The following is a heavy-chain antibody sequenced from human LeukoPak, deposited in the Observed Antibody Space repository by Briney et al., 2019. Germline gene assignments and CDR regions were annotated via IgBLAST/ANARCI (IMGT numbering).Heavy chain of an antibody. CDR2: IIGNGRRT. D-gene: IGHD3-16*02. Sequence: GGSLRLSCAASEFTFSSYAMSWVRQAPGKRLEWVSTIIGNGRRTSYADSVKGRFTISRDNSKNTLYLQMNGLRAGDTAVYYCAKGGSDYIWGSYRPFEYWGQGTLVTVSS. V-gene: IGHV3-23*01. J-gene: IGHJ4*02. CDR1: EFTFSSYA. CDR3: AKGGSDYIWGSYRPFEY.